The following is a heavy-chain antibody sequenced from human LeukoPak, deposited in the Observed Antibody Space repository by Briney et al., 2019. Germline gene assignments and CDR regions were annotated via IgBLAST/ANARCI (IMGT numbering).Heavy chain of an antibody. Sequence: SETLSLTCTVSGGSISNYYWSWIRQTPGKGLEWIGYIYYSGSTTYNPSLRSRVTISVDTSKKQFSLKLISVTPADTAVYYCAGEYGPNGAFHLWGQGTIVTVSS. CDR2: IYYSGST. J-gene: IGHJ3*01. CDR3: AGEYGPNGAFHL. CDR1: GGSISNYY. D-gene: IGHD2-8*01. V-gene: IGHV4-59*01.